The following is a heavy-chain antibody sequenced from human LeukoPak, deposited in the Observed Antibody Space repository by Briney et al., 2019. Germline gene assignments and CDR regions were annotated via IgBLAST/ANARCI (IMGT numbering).Heavy chain of an antibody. CDR1: GYTFTSYY. Sequence: ASVKVSCKASGYTFTSYYMHWVRQAPGQGLEWMGIINPSGGSTSYAQKFQGRVTMTRDMSTSTVYMELSSLRSEDTAVYYCARADATVYYYYGSGSLENWFDPWGQGTLVTVSS. CDR3: ARADATVYYYYGSGSLENWFDP. V-gene: IGHV1-46*01. D-gene: IGHD3-10*01. CDR2: INPSGGST. J-gene: IGHJ5*02.